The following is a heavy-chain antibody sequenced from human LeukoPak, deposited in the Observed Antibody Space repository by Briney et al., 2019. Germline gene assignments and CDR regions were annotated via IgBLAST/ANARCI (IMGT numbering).Heavy chain of an antibody. CDR2: IIPIFGTA. Sequence: SVKVSCKASGGTFSSYAISWVRQAPGQGLEWMGGIIPIFGTANYAQKFQGRVTITADESTSTACMELSSLRSEDTAVYYCARPFMITFGGAPLDVWGKGTTVTVSS. J-gene: IGHJ6*04. CDR3: ARPFMITFGGAPLDV. D-gene: IGHD3-16*01. V-gene: IGHV1-69*01. CDR1: GGTFSSYA.